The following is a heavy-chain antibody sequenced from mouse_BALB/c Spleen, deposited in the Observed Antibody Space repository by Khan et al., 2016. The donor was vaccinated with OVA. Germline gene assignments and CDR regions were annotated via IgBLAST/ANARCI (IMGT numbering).Heavy chain of an antibody. CDR2: IWAGGST. V-gene: IGHV2-9*02. D-gene: IGHD1-2*01. J-gene: IGHJ3*01. CDR3: DRDTTATQY. CDR1: GFSLTSYG. Sequence: VKLEVSGPGLVAPSQSLSITCTVSGFSLTSYGVHWVLQPPGKGLEWLGIIWAGGSTNYNSALMSRLSISKDNSTSQVFLKMNSQQTDNTAMYYCDRDTTATQYWGQGTLVTVSA.